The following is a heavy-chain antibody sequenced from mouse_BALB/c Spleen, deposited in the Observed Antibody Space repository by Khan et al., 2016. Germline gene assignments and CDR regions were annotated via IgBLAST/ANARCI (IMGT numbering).Heavy chain of an antibody. Sequence: EVKLLESGGGLVQPGGSPKLSCAASGFDFSRYWMSWVRQAPGKGLEWIGEINPDSSTINYTPSLKDKFIISRDNAKNTLYLQMSKVRSEDTALYYCARQEDYAMDYWGQGTSVTVSS. CDR3: ARQEDYAMDY. V-gene: IGHV4-1*02. CDR2: INPDSSTI. CDR1: GFDFSRYW. J-gene: IGHJ4*01.